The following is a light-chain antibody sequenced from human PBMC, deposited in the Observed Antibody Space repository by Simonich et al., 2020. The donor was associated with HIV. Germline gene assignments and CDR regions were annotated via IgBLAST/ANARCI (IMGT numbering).Light chain of an antibody. CDR2: GAS. J-gene: IGKJ5*01. CDR3: QQYNNWPPIT. Sequence: EIVMTQSPATLSVSPGERATLSCRASQRVSSDLAWYQQKPGQAPRLLIYGASTRATGIPARFSGSGSGTEFTLTISSMQSEDFAVYYCQQYNNWPPITFGQGTRLEIK. V-gene: IGKV3-15*01. CDR1: QRVSSD.